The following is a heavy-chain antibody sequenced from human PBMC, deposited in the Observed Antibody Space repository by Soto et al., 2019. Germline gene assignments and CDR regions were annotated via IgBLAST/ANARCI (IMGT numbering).Heavy chain of an antibody. CDR2: IDPSGSFI. CDR3: AGRSRRFGETYYGLDV. Sequence: GESLKISCEGSGYTFTSYWITWVRQMSGKGLEWMGTIDPSGSFIYLSPSLQGHVTISVDKSINTAFVQWSSLKASDSAMYYCAGRSRRFGETYYGLDVWGQGTTVTVSS. J-gene: IGHJ6*02. D-gene: IGHD3-10*01. V-gene: IGHV5-10-1*01. CDR1: GYTFTSYW.